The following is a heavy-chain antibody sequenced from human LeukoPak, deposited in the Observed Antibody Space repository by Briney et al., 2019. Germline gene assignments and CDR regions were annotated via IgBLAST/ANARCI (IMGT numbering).Heavy chain of an antibody. CDR2: IYYSGFS. J-gene: IGHJ4*02. CDR1: GGSVSDYY. D-gene: IGHD4-17*01. V-gene: IGHV4-59*05. Sequence: SETLSLTCTVSGGSVSDYYWSWIRQSPGKGLEWIGSIYYSGFSFPNPSLKSRVSISVDTSKNQFSLKLSSVTAADTAVYFCARHKGHYGDYYYFDYWGQGTLVTVS. CDR3: ARHKGHYGDYYYFDY.